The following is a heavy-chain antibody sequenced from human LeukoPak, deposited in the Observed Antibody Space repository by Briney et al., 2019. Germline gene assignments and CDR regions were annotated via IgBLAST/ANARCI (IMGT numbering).Heavy chain of an antibody. Sequence: GGSLTLSCAASGFPFSPDWMSWVRQAPGKGLEWVAMIKKSGSETHYADSVKGRFTISRDNSKNTLYLQMNSLRAEDTAVYYCAKVGRLRPVSSWGQGTLVTVSS. V-gene: IGHV3-7*03. CDR1: GFPFSPDW. D-gene: IGHD5-12*01. CDR3: AKVGRLRPVSS. CDR2: IKKSGSET. J-gene: IGHJ5*02.